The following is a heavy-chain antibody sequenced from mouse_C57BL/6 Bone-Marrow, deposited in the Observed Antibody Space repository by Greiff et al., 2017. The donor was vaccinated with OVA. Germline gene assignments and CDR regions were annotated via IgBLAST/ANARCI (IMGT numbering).Heavy chain of an antibody. Sequence: DVMLVESGEGLVKPGGSLKLSCAASGFTFSSYAMSWVRQTPEKRLEWVAYISSGGDYIYYADTVKGRFTISRDNARNTLYLQMSSLKSEDTAMYYCTREGSNYFDYWGQGTTLTVSS. CDR1: GFTFSSYA. D-gene: IGHD5-1*01. J-gene: IGHJ2*01. V-gene: IGHV5-9-1*02. CDR3: TREGSNYFDY. CDR2: ISSGGDYI.